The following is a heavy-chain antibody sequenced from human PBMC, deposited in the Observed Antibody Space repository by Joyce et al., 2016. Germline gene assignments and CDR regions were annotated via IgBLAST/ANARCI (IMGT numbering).Heavy chain of an antibody. D-gene: IGHD1-1*01. J-gene: IGHJ6*03. V-gene: IGHV3-33*01. CDR1: GITFRSYG. CDR3: AGERRDYYYYMDV. CDR2: IWYDGRNK. Sequence: QAQLVESGGGVVQPGRSLTLSCAASGITFRSYGMHWVRQAPGKGVEWVAVIWYDGRNKFYADSVKGRFTISRDNSKNTLYLQMNSLRAEDTAVYYCAGERRDYYYYMDVWGKGTTVTVSS.